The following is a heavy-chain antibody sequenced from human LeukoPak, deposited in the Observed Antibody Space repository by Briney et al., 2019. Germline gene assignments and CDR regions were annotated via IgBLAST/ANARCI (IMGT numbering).Heavy chain of an antibody. CDR1: GGTFSSYA. V-gene: IGHV1-69*04. D-gene: IGHD3-22*01. J-gene: IGHJ4*02. CDR2: IIPILGIA. CDR3: ARDRADCYDSTPSDY. Sequence: SVKVSCKASGGTFSSYAISWVRQAPGQGLEWMGRIIPILGIANYAQKFQGRVTITADKSTSTAYMELSSLRSEDTAVYYCARDRADCYDSTPSDYWGQGTLVTVSS.